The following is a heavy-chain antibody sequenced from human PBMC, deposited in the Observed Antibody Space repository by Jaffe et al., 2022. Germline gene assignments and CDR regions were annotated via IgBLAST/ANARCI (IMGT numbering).Heavy chain of an antibody. J-gene: IGHJ4*02. CDR3: ARHGGQNGYAPFDF. CDR1: GFSISNGHY. CDR2: IYYSGST. Sequence: QVQLQESGPGLVKPSETLSLTCAVSGFSISNGHYWAWVRQPPGKGLEYIGSIYYSGSTYYNPSLKSRITMSVDTSKNQFSLKINSVTAADTAMYYCARHGGQNGYAPFDFWGQGNLVAVSS. V-gene: IGHV4-38-2*01. D-gene: IGHD5-12*01.